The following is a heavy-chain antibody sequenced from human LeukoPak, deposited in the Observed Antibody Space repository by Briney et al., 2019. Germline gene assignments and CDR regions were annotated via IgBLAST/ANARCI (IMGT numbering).Heavy chain of an antibody. CDR1: GYTFTSYG. CDR3: ARESVGYCSSTSCYEGDY. V-gene: IGHV1-18*01. J-gene: IGHJ4*02. Sequence: ASVKVSCEASGYTFTSYGISWVRQAPGQGLGWMGWISAYNGNTNYAQKLQGRVTMTTDTSTSTAYMELRSLRSDDTAVYYCARESVGYCSSTSCYEGDYWGQGTLVTVSS. CDR2: ISAYNGNT. D-gene: IGHD2-2*01.